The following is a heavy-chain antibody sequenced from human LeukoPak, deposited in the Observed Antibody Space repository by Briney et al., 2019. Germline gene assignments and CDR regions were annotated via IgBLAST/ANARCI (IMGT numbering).Heavy chain of an antibody. V-gene: IGHV3-30*02. J-gene: IGHJ4*02. CDR2: IRYDGNNK. CDR3: AKDGRSYSSGWPPFDY. CDR1: GFTFSTYG. Sequence: GGSLRLSCAASGFTFSTYGMHWVRQAPGKGLEWVASIRYDGNNKFYADSAKGRFAISRDNSKNTVSLQMNSVRAEDTAVYHCAKDGRSYSSGWPPFDYWGQGALVTVSS. D-gene: IGHD6-19*01.